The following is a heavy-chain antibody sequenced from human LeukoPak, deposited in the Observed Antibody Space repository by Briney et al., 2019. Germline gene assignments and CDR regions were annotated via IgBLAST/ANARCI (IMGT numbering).Heavy chain of an antibody. CDR3: VRGGVGTSGYFDY. J-gene: IGHJ4*02. D-gene: IGHD3-10*01. CDR1: GFPFSNYW. Sequence: GGSLRLSCAASGFPFSNYWMYWVRQAPGKGPVWVSRINSDGRSIMYADSVKGRFTISRDNAKNTLYLQMNSLRVDDTAVYYCVRGGVGTSGYFDYWGQGTLVTVSS. V-gene: IGHV3-74*03. CDR2: INSDGRSI.